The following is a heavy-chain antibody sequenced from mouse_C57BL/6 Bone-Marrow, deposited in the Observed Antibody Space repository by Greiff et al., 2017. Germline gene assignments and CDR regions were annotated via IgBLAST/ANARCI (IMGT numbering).Heavy chain of an antibody. CDR1: GFTFSDFY. J-gene: IGHJ3*01. Sequence: EVQGVESGGGLVQSGRSLRLSCATSGFTFSDFYMEWVRQAPGKGLEWIAASRNKANDYTTEYSASVKGRFIVSRDTSQSILYLQMNALRAEDTAIYYCARDAGGYYASRGFAYWGQGTLVTVSA. CDR3: ARDAGGYYASRGFAY. D-gene: IGHD1-1*01. V-gene: IGHV7-1*01. CDR2: SRNKANDYTT.